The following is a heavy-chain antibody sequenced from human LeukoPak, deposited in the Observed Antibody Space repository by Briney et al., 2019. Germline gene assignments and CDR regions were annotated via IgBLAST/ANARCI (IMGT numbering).Heavy chain of an antibody. Sequence: GGSLRLSCAASGFTVSSNYMSWVRQAPGKGLEWVSVIYSGGSTYYADSVKGRFTISRDNSKNTLYLQMNSLRAEDTAVYYCAARRGSSWSYYYYGMDVWGQGTTVTVS. D-gene: IGHD6-13*01. CDR3: AARRGSSWSYYYYGMDV. CDR2: IYSGGST. J-gene: IGHJ6*02. V-gene: IGHV3-66*01. CDR1: GFTVSSNY.